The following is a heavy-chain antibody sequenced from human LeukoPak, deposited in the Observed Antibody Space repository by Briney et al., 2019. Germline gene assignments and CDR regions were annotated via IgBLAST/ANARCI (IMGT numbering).Heavy chain of an antibody. D-gene: IGHD2-15*01. J-gene: IGHJ5*02. CDR2: IIPIFGTA. CDR3: AGERVAATGNWFDP. Sequence: GASVKVSCKASGGTFSSYAISWVRQAPGQGLEWMGGIIPIFGTANYAQKFQGRVTITADESTSTAYMELSGLRSEDTAVYYCAGERVAATGNWFDPWGQGTLVTVSS. V-gene: IGHV1-69*13. CDR1: GGTFSSYA.